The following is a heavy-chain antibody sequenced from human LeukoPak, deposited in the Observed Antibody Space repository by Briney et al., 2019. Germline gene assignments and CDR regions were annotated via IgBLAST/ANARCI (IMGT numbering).Heavy chain of an antibody. CDR3: AKDADAVLAPDY. V-gene: IGHV3-23*01. J-gene: IGHJ4*02. D-gene: IGHD3-3*02. CDR1: GFTFGSSI. CDR2: ITSSGGST. Sequence: PGGSLRLSCAASGFTFGSSIMNWVRQAPGKGLEWVSTITSSGGSTYYADSVKGRFTISRDNSKNTLFLQMNSLRAEDTAVYYCAKDADAVLAPDYWGQGTLVTVSS.